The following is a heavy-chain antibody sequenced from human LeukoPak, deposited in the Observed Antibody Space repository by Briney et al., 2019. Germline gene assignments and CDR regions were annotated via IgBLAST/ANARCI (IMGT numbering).Heavy chain of an antibody. CDR3: ARGVGPRGVDWFDP. D-gene: IGHD2-15*01. Sequence: GGSLRLSCAASGFTVSSNYMSWVRQAPGKGLEWVSVIYSGGSTYYADSVKGRFTISRDNSKNTLYLQMNSLRAEDTAVYYCARGVGPRGVDWFDPWGQVTLVTVSS. CDR1: GFTVSSNY. J-gene: IGHJ5*02. CDR2: IYSGGST. V-gene: IGHV3-53*01.